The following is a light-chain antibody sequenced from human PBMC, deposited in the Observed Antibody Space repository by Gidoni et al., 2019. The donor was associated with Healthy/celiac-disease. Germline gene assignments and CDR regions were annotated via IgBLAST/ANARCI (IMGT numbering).Light chain of an antibody. J-gene: IGKJ3*01. CDR1: QSVSSSY. CDR2: GAS. Sequence: EIVLTQSPGTLSLSPGERATLSCRASQSVSSSYLAWYQQKPGQAPRLLIYGASSRATGIPDRFSGSGSGTDFTLTISRLEPEDFAVYYCQQYGSSPRGFTFGHXTKVYIK. CDR3: QQYGSSPRGFT. V-gene: IGKV3-20*01.